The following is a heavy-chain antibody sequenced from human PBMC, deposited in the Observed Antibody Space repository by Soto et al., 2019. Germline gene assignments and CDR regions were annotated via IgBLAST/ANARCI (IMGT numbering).Heavy chain of an antibody. CDR1: GFTFSSYA. CDR2: ISGSGGST. V-gene: IGHV3-23*01. D-gene: IGHD3-22*01. CDR3: AKSGPNYYDSSGYYYFDY. J-gene: IGHJ4*02. Sequence: XESLRLSCAASGFTFSSYAMSWVRQAPGKGLERVSAISGSGGSTYYADSVKGRFTISRDNSKNTLYLQMNSLRAEDTAVCYCAKSGPNYYDSSGYYYFDYWGQGTLVTVSS.